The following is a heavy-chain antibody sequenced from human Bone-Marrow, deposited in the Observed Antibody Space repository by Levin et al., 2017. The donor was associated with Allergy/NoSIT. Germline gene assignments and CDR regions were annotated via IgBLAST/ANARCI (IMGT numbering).Heavy chain of an antibody. Sequence: GSLRLSCTVSGGSISSSSYYWGWIRQPPGKGLEWIGDVYYSGGTSSNPSLKSRITISVDTSKNQFSLRLSSVTAADTAVYYCARRHDYGDYHFDYWGQGTLVTVSS. CDR2: VYYSGGT. CDR1: GGSISSSSYY. J-gene: IGHJ4*02. V-gene: IGHV4-39*01. CDR3: ARRHDYGDYHFDY. D-gene: IGHD4-17*01.